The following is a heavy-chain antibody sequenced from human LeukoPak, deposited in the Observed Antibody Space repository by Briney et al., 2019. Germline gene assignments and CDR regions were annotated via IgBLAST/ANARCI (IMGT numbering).Heavy chain of an antibody. CDR1: GFTFSSYA. CDR2: ISGSGGST. Sequence: TGGSLRLSCAASGFTFSSYAMSWVRQAPGKGLEWVSAISGSGGSTYYADSVKGRFTISRDNSKITLYLQMYSLRAEDTAVYYCAKFPKDYYDSSGYLSDPWGQGTLVTVSS. J-gene: IGHJ5*02. D-gene: IGHD3-22*01. V-gene: IGHV3-23*01. CDR3: AKFPKDYYDSSGYLSDP.